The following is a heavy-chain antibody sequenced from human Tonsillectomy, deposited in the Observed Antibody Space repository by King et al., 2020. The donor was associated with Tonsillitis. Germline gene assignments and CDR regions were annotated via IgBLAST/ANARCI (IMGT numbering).Heavy chain of an antibody. D-gene: IGHD3-10*01. CDR1: GFGFSNAW. CDR3: TTVWGEGDYYFDY. CDR2: IKRKTDGGTT. J-gene: IGHJ4*02. V-gene: IGHV3-15*07. Sequence: VQLVESGGGLVKPGGSLRLSCAASGFGFSNAWMTWVRQAPGKGLEWVGRIKRKTDGGTTDYAAPVKGRFTISRDDPKNTLYLQMNSLKTEDTAVYYCTTVWGEGDYYFDYWGQGTLVTVSS.